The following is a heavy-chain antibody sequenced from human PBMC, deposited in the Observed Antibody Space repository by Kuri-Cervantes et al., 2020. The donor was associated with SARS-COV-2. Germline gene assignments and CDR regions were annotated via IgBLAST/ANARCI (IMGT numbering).Heavy chain of an antibody. CDR3: ARETFLTRGPMPAPLLDY. V-gene: IGHV3-66*02. CDR2: IYSGGST. Sequence: GESLKISCAASGFTVSSNYMSWVRQAPGKGLEWVSVIYSGGSTYYADSVKGRFTISRDNSKNTLYLQMNSLRAEDTAVYYCARETFLTRGPMPAPLLDYWGQGTLVTDSS. CDR1: GFTVSSNY. J-gene: IGHJ4*02. D-gene: IGHD3-9*01.